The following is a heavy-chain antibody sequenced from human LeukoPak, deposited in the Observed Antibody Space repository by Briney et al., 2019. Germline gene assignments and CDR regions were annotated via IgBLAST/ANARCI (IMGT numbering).Heavy chain of an antibody. J-gene: IGHJ6*02. CDR1: GYTFTNYG. CDR3: ARAGYYDGSGYYHYYYYGMDV. Sequence: ASVKVSCKASGYTFTNYGINWVRQAPGQGLEWMGWISAYNDNTDYAQNLQGRVTMTTDTSATTAYMKLWNLRPDDSAVYYCARAGYYDGSGYYHYYYYGMDVWGQGTTVTVAS. D-gene: IGHD3-22*01. CDR2: ISAYNDNT. V-gene: IGHV1-18*01.